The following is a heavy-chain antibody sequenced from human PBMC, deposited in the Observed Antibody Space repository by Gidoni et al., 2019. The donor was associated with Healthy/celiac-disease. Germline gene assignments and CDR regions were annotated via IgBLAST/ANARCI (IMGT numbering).Heavy chain of an antibody. V-gene: IGHV3-15*07. D-gene: IGHD3-10*01. CDR3: TATYYYGSVDI. Sequence: EVQLVESGGGLVKPGGSLRLSCAASGFTFSNARMNGVRQAPGKGLEWVGRIKSKTDGGTTDYAAPVKGRFTISRDDSKNTLYLQMNSLKTEDTAVYYCTATYYYGSVDIWGQGTMVTVSS. CDR1: GFTFSNAR. CDR2: IKSKTDGGTT. J-gene: IGHJ3*02.